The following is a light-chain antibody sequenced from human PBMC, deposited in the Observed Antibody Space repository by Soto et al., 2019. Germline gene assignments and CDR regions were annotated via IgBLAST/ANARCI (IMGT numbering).Light chain of an antibody. Sequence: AIRVTQNKSSLSAATGDRVTITCRASHSISTYLAWYQQKPGKAPKLLIYGASTLQSGVPSRFSGSGSGTDFTLTISCLQSEDFATYYCQQYYSNVPITFGQGTRLEN. CDR1: HSISTY. CDR2: GAS. J-gene: IGKJ5*01. CDR3: QQYYSNVPIT. V-gene: IGKV1-8*01.